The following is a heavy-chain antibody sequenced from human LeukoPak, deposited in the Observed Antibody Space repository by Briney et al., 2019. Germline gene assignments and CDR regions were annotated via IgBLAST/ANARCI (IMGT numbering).Heavy chain of an antibody. CDR3: ARAVLGPFDY. V-gene: IGHV4-39*07. CDR2: IYYSGST. D-gene: IGHD2-8*02. J-gene: IGHJ4*02. CDR1: GGSISSSSYY. Sequence: SETLSLTCTVSGGSISSSSYYWGWIRQPPGKGLEWIGSIYYSGSTYYNPSLKSRVTISVDTSKNQFSLKLSSVTAADTAVYYCARAVLGPFDYWGQGTLVTVSS.